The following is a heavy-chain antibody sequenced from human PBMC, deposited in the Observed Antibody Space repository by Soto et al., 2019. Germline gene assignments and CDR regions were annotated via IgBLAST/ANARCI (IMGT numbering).Heavy chain of an antibody. Sequence: PGESLKISCAASGFTFSDYYMSWIRQAPGKGLEWVSYISSSGSTIYYADSVKGRFTISRDNAKNSLYLQMNSLRAEDTAVYYWARAFISTDAFDIGGQGTMVT. D-gene: IGHD3-3*02. CDR2: ISSSGSTI. CDR3: ARAFISTDAFDI. V-gene: IGHV3-11*01. CDR1: GFTFSDYY. J-gene: IGHJ3*02.